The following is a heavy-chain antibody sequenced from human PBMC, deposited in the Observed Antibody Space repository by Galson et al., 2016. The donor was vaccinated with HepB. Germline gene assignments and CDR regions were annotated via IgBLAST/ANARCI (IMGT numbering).Heavy chain of an antibody. CDR1: GGSISTSSYY. D-gene: IGHD6-13*01. V-gene: IGHV4-39*01. CDR2: IYYRGNT. CDR3: AGGVAASWPTSYYPMDV. J-gene: IGHJ6*02. Sequence: SETLSLTCTVSGGSISTSSYYWGWIRQPPGKGLEWLGSIYYRGNTYYNPSLKSRVAMTVDTSKNQFSLKLTSVTAADTAVYYCAGGVAASWPTSYYPMDVWGQGTTVTVSS.